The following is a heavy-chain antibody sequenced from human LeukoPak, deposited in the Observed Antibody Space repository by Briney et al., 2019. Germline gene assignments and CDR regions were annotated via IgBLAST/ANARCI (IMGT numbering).Heavy chain of an antibody. J-gene: IGHJ4*02. V-gene: IGHV3-21*01. CDR1: GFTFSSYS. Sequence: GGSLRLSCAASGFTFSSYSMNWVRQAPGKGLEWVSSISSSSSYIYYADSVKGRFTISRDNSKNTLYLQMNSLRAEDTAVYYCARDAEVIVVVTATFDYWGQGTLVTVSS. D-gene: IGHD2-21*02. CDR2: ISSSSSYI. CDR3: ARDAEVIVVVTATFDY.